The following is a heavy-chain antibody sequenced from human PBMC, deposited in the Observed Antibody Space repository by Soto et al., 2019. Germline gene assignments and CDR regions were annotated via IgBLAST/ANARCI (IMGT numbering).Heavy chain of an antibody. D-gene: IGHD4-17*01. CDR2: IIPIFGTA. V-gene: IGHV1-69*13. Sequence: SVKVSCKASGGTFSSYAISWVRQAPGQGLEWMGGIIPIFGTANYAQKFQGRVTITAYESTSTAYMELSSLRSEDTAVYYCARAQSNYVGIGYYYGDYVNGVKRRYFDFWGQGTLVTVSS. J-gene: IGHJ4*02. CDR3: ARAQSNYVGIGYYYGDYVNGVKRRYFDF. CDR1: GGTFSSYA.